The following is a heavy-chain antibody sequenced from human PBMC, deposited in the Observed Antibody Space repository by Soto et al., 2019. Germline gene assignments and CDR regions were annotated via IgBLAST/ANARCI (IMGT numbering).Heavy chain of an antibody. J-gene: IGHJ2*01. Sequence: ASVKVSCKASGYTFTSYGISWVRQAPGQGLEWMGWISAYNGDTNYAQKLQGRVTMTTDTSTSTAYMELRSLRSYYTAVYYCARGVKVHWYFDLWGRGTLVTVSS. CDR3: ARGVKVHWYFDL. CDR1: GYTFTSYG. V-gene: IGHV1-18*01. CDR2: ISAYNGDT. D-gene: IGHD4-4*01.